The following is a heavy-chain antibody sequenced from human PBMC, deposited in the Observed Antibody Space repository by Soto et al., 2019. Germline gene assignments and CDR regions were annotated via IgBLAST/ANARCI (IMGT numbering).Heavy chain of an antibody. CDR3: TTNYYDSSGYDNWFDP. D-gene: IGHD3-22*01. Sequence: GGSLRLSCTASGFTFGDYVMSWFRQAPGKGLEWVGFIRSKAYGGTTYYAASVKGRFTISRDDSKSIAYLQMDSLKTEDTAVYYCTTNYYDSSGYDNWFDPWGQGTLVTVSS. J-gene: IGHJ5*02. CDR2: IRSKAYGGTT. CDR1: GFTFGDYV. V-gene: IGHV3-49*03.